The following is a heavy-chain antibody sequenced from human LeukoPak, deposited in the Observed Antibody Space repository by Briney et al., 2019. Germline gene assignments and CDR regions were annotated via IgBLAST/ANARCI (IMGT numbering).Heavy chain of an antibody. Sequence: PGGSLRLSCAASGFTFSSYWMHWVRQAPGKGLEWVGFIRSKAYGGTTENAASVKGRFTIPRDDSKSIAYLQMNSLKTEDTAVYYCARGGVYCSSVSCSVDYWGQGILVTVSS. D-gene: IGHD2-2*01. V-gene: IGHV3-49*04. CDR2: IRSKAYGGTT. CDR1: GFTFSSYW. CDR3: ARGGVYCSSVSCSVDY. J-gene: IGHJ4*02.